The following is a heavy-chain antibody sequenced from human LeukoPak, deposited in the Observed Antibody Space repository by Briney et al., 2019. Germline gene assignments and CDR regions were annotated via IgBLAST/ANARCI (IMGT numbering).Heavy chain of an antibody. J-gene: IGHJ4*02. CDR2: ITPIFGTA. Sequence: SVKVSCKASGGTFSSYAISWVRQAPGQGLEWMGEITPIFGTANYAHNFQGRVTITADESTSTAYMELSSLTYEDTAVYYCARSEWELTLDYWGQGTLLTVSS. V-gene: IGHV1-69*13. CDR1: GGTFSSYA. D-gene: IGHD1-26*01. CDR3: ARSEWELTLDY.